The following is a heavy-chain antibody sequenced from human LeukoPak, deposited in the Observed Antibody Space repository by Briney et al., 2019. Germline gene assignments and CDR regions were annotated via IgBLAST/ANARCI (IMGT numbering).Heavy chain of an antibody. CDR1: GFTFSTFA. Sequence: GGSLRLSCAASGFTFSTFAMNWVRQAPGKGLEWVSGISGNGESTFYADSVKGRFTISRDNSKNTLYVEMNSLRAEDTAVYYCARGYCSGGSCYSDAFDIWGQGTMVTVSS. CDR2: ISGNGEST. J-gene: IGHJ3*02. V-gene: IGHV3-23*01. CDR3: ARGYCSGGSCYSDAFDI. D-gene: IGHD2-15*01.